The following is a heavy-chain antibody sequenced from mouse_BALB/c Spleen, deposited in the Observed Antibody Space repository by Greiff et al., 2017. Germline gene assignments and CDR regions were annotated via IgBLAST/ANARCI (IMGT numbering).Heavy chain of an antibody. CDR3: ARKWLLRVYYAMDY. CDR2: ISYSGST. J-gene: IGHJ4*01. CDR1: GYSITSDYA. D-gene: IGHD2-3*01. Sequence: EVQLQQSGPGLVKPSQSLSLTCTVTGYSITSDYAWNWIRQFPGNKLEWMGYISYSGSTSYNPSLKSRISITRDTSKNQFFLQLNSVTTEDTATYYCARKWLLRVYYAMDYWGQGTSVTVSS. V-gene: IGHV3-2*02.